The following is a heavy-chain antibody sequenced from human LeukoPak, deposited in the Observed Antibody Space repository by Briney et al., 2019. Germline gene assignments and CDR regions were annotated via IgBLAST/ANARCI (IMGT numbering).Heavy chain of an antibody. Sequence: GGSLRLSCAASGFTVSRKYMSWVRQAPGKGLEWVSVIYSGGSTYYADSVKGRFTISRDNSKNTLYLQMNSLRAEDTAVYYCARTRYYYNSRSYGAPYYFDYWGQGTLVTVSS. J-gene: IGHJ4*02. CDR3: ARTRYYYNSRSYGAPYYFDY. CDR2: IYSGGST. CDR1: GFTVSRKY. D-gene: IGHD3-10*01. V-gene: IGHV3-66*01.